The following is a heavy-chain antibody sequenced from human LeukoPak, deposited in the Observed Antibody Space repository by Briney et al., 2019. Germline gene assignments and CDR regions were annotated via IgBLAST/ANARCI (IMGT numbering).Heavy chain of an antibody. CDR1: GFTFSSYW. J-gene: IGHJ4*02. V-gene: IGHV3-7*01. D-gene: IGHD3-22*01. CDR3: ARSGSWLSSHSGY. CDR2: IKQDGSEK. Sequence: GGSLRLSCAASGFTFSSYWMSWVRQAPGKGLEWVANIKQDGSEKYYVDSVKGRFTISRDNARNSLYLQVNSLRAEDTAVYYCARSGSWLSSHSGYWGQGTLVTVSS.